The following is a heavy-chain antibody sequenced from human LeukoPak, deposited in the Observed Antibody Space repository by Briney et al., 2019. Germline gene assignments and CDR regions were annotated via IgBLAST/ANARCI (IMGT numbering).Heavy chain of an antibody. CDR1: GFTFSSYA. CDR3: AKVSGGMLGRWYSGSYYFDY. CDR2: ISGSGGST. D-gene: IGHD1-26*01. V-gene: IGHV3-23*01. J-gene: IGHJ4*02. Sequence: GGSLRLSCAASGFTFSSYAMSWVRQAPGKGLEWVSAISGSGGSTYYADSVKGRFTTSRDNSKNTLYLQMNSLRAEDTAVYYCAKVSGGMLGRWYSGSYYFDYWGQGTLVTVSS.